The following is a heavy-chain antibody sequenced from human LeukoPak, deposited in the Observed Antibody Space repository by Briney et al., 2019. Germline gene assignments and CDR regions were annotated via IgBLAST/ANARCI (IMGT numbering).Heavy chain of an antibody. V-gene: IGHV3-23*01. D-gene: IGHD5-18*01. CDR3: ARAIGYSYGLNY. CDR2: ISGSGGST. Sequence: GGSLRLSCAASGFTFSSYAMSWVRQAPGKGLEWVSAISGSGGSTYYADSVKGRFTISRDNSKNTLYLQMNSLRAEDTAVYYCARAIGYSYGLNYWGQGTLVTVSS. J-gene: IGHJ4*02. CDR1: GFTFSSYA.